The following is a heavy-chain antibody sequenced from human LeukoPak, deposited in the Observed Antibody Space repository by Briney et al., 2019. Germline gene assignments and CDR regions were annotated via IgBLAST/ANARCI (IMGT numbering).Heavy chain of an antibody. Sequence: GESLKISCKGSAYNFLTYWIGWGRQMPGKGLEWMGSIYPGDSDTRYSPSFQGQVTISADKSISTAYLQWSSLKAADTALYYCARHHFPRATVPRFGSDYGMDVWGQGTTVTVSS. V-gene: IGHV5-51*01. D-gene: IGHD3-10*01. CDR3: ARHHFPRATVPRFGSDYGMDV. J-gene: IGHJ6*02. CDR1: AYNFLTYW. CDR2: IYPGDSDT.